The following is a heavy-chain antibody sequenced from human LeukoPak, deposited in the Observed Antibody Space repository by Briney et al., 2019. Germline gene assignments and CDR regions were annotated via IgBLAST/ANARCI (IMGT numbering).Heavy chain of an antibody. D-gene: IGHD3-10*01. CDR1: GGSFSPYY. V-gene: IGHV4-34*01. Sequence: SETLSLTCAAYGGSFSPYYWSWIRQPPGKGLEWIGEINHRGSTKYNPSLKSRATISVDTSKNQFSLKLSSVTAADTAVYYCARVTYGSGTYGAFDYWGQGTLVTVSS. CDR2: INHRGST. J-gene: IGHJ4*02. CDR3: ARVTYGSGTYGAFDY.